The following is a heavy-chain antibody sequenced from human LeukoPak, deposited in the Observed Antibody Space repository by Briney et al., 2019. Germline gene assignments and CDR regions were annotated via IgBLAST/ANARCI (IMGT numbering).Heavy chain of an antibody. CDR1: GGSISSSGYY. Sequence: PSGTLSLTCTVSGGSISSSGYYWGWLRQPPGKGLECIGTIYYSASTYYNPSLKSRVTISLGTSKNQFSLKLSSVTAADTAVHYCAASDRSGYPFDYWGQGTLVTVSS. CDR3: AASDRSGYPFDY. V-gene: IGHV4-39*01. CDR2: IYYSAST. D-gene: IGHD3-22*01. J-gene: IGHJ4*02.